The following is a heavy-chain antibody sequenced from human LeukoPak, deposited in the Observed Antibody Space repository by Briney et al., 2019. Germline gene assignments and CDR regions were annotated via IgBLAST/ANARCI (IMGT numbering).Heavy chain of an antibody. J-gene: IGHJ2*01. V-gene: IGHV3-53*01. D-gene: IGHD3-3*02. CDR3: ARVGDHFHWYLDL. Sequence: PGGSLRLSCAASGFTVSTNYMNWVRQAPGKRLEWVSILYSGSSTYYADSVEGRFTISRDSSKNTLFLQMNDLRAEDTAVYYCARVGDHFHWYLDLWGRGTLVTVSS. CDR2: LYSGSST. CDR1: GFTVSTNY.